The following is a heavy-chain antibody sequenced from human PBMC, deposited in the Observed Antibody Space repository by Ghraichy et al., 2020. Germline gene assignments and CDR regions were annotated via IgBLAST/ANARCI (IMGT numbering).Heavy chain of an antibody. J-gene: IGHJ4*02. CDR3: ARLTSGYSSGWYPTDFFDY. CDR2: TYYRSKWYN. D-gene: IGHD6-19*01. Sequence: SQTLSLTCAISGDSVSSNSAAWNWIRQSPSRGLEWLGRTYYRSKWYNDYAVSVKSRITINPDTSQNQFSLQLNSVTHEDTAVYYCARLTSGYSSGWYPTDFFDYWGQGTLVTVSS. CDR1: GDSVSSNSAA. V-gene: IGHV6-1*01.